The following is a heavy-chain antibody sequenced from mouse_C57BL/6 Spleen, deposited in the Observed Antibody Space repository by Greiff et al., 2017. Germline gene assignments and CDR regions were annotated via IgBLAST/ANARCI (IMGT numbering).Heavy chain of an antibody. D-gene: IGHD1-1*01. Sequence: QVQLQQPGAELVKPGASVKLSCKASGYTFTSYWMQWVKQRPGQGLEWIGEIDPSDSYTNYNQKFKGKATLTVDTSSSTAYMQLSSLTSEDSAVYYGARRAAITTVVADYWGQGTTLTVSS. V-gene: IGHV1-50*01. CDR1: GYTFTSYW. J-gene: IGHJ2*01. CDR3: ARRAAITTVVADY. CDR2: IDPSDSYT.